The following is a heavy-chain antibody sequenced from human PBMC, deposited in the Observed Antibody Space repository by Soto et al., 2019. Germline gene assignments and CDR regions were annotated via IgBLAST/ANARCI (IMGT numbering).Heavy chain of an antibody. CDR3: ARGRNWFDP. CDR2: IDYIGST. CDR1: GGSISSSSYY. Sequence: PSETLSLTCTVSGGSISSSSYYWGWIRQPPGKGLEWIGSIDYIGSTYYNPSLKSRVTISVDTSKNQYSLKLSSVPAADTAVYYCARGRNWFDPWGQGTLVTVSS. J-gene: IGHJ5*02. V-gene: IGHV4-39*01.